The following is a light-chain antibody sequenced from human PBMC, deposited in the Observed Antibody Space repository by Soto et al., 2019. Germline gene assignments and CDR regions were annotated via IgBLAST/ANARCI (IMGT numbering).Light chain of an antibody. V-gene: IGKV3-20*01. J-gene: IGKJ1*01. CDR2: GAS. CDR3: EQYVSSVT. Sequence: EIVLTQSPGSLSLSPGERATLSCRASPSVDSSFVAWYQKKPGQAPRRLIYGASKRATGIPDRFSGSGSGTDFTLTISRLEPEDFAVYYCEQYVSSVTFGQGTKVDIK. CDR1: PSVDSSF.